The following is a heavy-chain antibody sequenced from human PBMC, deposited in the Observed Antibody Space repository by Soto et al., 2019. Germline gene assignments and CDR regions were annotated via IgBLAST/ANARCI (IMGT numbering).Heavy chain of an antibody. CDR2: INNDGSST. Sequence: GGTLRLSCTASVFTFSSYWMHWVRQAPGKWLVWVSRINNDGSSTSYADSVKGRFSISRDNAKNTLYLQMNTLRVEDTAVYYCAGVLTGATDYWGQGTLGTVSS. CDR1: VFTFSSYW. J-gene: IGHJ4*02. CDR3: AGVLTGATDY. V-gene: IGHV3-74*01. D-gene: IGHD7-27*01.